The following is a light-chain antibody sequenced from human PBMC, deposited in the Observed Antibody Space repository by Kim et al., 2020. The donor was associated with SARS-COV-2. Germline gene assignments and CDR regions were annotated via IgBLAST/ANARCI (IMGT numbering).Light chain of an antibody. CDR1: SGRRFNT. V-gene: IGLV4-69*01. CDR3: QTWGAGIIV. J-gene: IGLJ2*01. CDR2: LNSDGSH. Sequence: AVRLTCTLNSGRRFNTIAGQQQLPEKGPRYLMKLNSDGSHSKGDEIPDRFSGSSSGAERYLTISSLQSEDEADYYCQTWGAGIIVFGGGTQLTVL.